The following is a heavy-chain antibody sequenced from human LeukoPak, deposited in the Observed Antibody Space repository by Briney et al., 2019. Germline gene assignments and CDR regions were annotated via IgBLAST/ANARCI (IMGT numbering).Heavy chain of an antibody. V-gene: IGHV3-11*01. CDR1: GFTFSDYY. CDR2: ISSSGSTI. J-gene: IGHJ4*02. CDR3: ARDGYCSSTSCYAGVAGDSY. D-gene: IGHD2-2*03. Sequence: RAGGSLRLSCAASGFTFSDYYMSWIRQAPGKGLEWVSYISSSGSTIYYADSVKGRFTISRDNAKNSLYLQMNSLRAEDTAVYYCARDGYCSSTSCYAGVAGDSYWGKGTLVTVSS.